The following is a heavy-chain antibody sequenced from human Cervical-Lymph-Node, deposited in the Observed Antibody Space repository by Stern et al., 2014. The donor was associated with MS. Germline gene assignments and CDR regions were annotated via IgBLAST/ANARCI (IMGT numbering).Heavy chain of an antibody. J-gene: IGHJ4*02. CDR2: ISGSGGST. Sequence: EVHLVESGGGLVQPGGSLRLSCAASGFTFSSYAMSWVRQAPGKGLEWVSAISGSGGSTYYADSVKGRFTISRDNSKNTLYLQMNSLRAEDTAVYYCRAGSRWYLKVPFDYWGQGTLVTVSS. D-gene: IGHD6-13*01. CDR1: GFTFSSYA. V-gene: IGHV3-23*04. CDR3: RAGSRWYLKVPFDY.